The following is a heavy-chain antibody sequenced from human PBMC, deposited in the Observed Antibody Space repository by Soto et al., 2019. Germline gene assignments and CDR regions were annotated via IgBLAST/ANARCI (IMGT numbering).Heavy chain of an antibody. Sequence: VASVKVSCKASGGTFSSYAISWVRQAPGQGLEWMGGIIPIFGTANYAQKFQGRVTITADESTSTAYMELSSLRSGDTAVYYCARDDSGSAPRSYYGMDVWGQGTTVTVSS. CDR3: ARDDSGSAPRSYYGMDV. CDR2: IIPIFGTA. V-gene: IGHV1-69*13. D-gene: IGHD3-10*01. CDR1: GGTFSSYA. J-gene: IGHJ6*02.